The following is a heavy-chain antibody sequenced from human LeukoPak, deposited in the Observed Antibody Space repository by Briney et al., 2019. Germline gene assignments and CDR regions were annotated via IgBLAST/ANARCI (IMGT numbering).Heavy chain of an antibody. V-gene: IGHV4-59*01. D-gene: IGHD3-10*01. CDR2: IHYGGIT. J-gene: IGHJ4*02. CDR1: GGSISTYY. Sequence: ASETLSLTCTVSGGSISTYYWSWIRQPPGKGLEWVGYIHYGGITNYNPSLKSRVTISLDTSKNQFSLQLSSVTAADTAVYYCARDRGPFGYWGQGTLVTVSS. CDR3: ARDRGPFGY.